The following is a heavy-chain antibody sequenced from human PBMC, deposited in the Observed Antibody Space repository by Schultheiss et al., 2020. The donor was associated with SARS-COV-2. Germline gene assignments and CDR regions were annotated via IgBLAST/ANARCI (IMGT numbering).Heavy chain of an antibody. Sequence: GGSLRLSCAASGFTFSSYSMNWVRQAPGKGLEWVSSISSSSSYIYYADSVKGRFTISRDNAKNSLYLQMNSLRAEDTAVYYCARYPDYYDSSGYYLDYWGQGTLVTVSS. CDR1: GFTFSSYS. CDR3: ARYPDYYDSSGYYLDY. CDR2: ISSSSSYI. V-gene: IGHV3-21*01. D-gene: IGHD3-22*01. J-gene: IGHJ4*02.